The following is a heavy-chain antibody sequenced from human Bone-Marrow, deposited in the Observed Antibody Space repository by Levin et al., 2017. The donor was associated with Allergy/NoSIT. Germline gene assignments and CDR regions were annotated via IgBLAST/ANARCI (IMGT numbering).Heavy chain of an antibody. CDR1: GFTFRTYW. D-gene: IGHD2/OR15-2a*01. CDR2: IKQDGSEK. J-gene: IGHJ3*02. V-gene: IGHV3-7*01. CDR3: AAVILDAFDM. Sequence: QPGGSLRLSCATSGFTFRTYWMSWVRQAPGKGLEWVANIKQDGSEKYYVDSVKGRFTISRDNSKNSLYLQMNSLRAEDTAVYYCAAVILDAFDMWGQGTMVTVSS.